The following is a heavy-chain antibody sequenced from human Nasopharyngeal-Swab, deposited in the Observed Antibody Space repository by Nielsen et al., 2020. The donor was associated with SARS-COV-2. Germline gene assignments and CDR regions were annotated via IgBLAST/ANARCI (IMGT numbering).Heavy chain of an antibody. CDR3: ARGGITIFGVVSNLDY. J-gene: IGHJ4*02. CDR2: IIPIFGTA. V-gene: IGHV1-69*01. D-gene: IGHD3-3*01. Sequence: WVRQAPGQGLEWMGGIIPIFGTANYAQKFQGRVTITADESTSTAYMELSSLRSEDKAGDDGARGGITIFGVVSNLDYWGQGTLVTVSS.